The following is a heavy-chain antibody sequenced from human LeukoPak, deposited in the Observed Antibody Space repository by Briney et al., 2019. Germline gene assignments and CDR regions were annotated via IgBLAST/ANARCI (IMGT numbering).Heavy chain of an antibody. CDR2: IIPILGIA. CDR3: ARDSSSWPPEFDY. D-gene: IGHD6-13*01. CDR1: GGTFSSYA. Sequence: VASVKVSCKASGGTFSSYAISWVRQAPGQGLEWMGRIIPILGIANYAQKFQGRVTITADKSTSTAYMELRSLRSDDTAVYYCARDSSSWPPEFDYWGQGTLVTVSS. J-gene: IGHJ4*02. V-gene: IGHV1-69*04.